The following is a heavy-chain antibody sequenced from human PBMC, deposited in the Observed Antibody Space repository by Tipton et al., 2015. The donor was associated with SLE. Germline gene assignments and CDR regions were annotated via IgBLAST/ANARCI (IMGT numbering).Heavy chain of an antibody. Sequence: TLSLTCSVSGDSIDTDDVYWAWIRQPPGKGLEWIGEINHSGGTNYNPSLKSRVTISVDTSKNQFSLKLSSVTVADTAVYYCARLALLATTESSYYYYGMDVWGQGTTVTVSS. CDR3: ARLALLATTESSYYYYGMDV. CDR2: INHSGGT. D-gene: IGHD5-12*01. J-gene: IGHJ6*02. CDR1: GDSIDTDDVY. V-gene: IGHV4-38-2*02.